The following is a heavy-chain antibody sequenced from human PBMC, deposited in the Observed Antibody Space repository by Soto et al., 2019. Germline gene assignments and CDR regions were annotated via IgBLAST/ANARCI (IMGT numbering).Heavy chain of an antibody. CDR3: ARDLGGGSGSYEGFDY. J-gene: IGHJ4*02. CDR2: ISSSGSTI. Sequence: PGGSLRLSCAASGFTFSSYEMNWVRQAPGKGLEWVSYISSSGSTIYYADSVKGRFTISRDNAKNSLYLQMNSLRAEDTAVYYCARDLGGGSGSYEGFDYWGQGTLVTVSS. V-gene: IGHV3-48*03. CDR1: GFTFSSYE. D-gene: IGHD1-26*01.